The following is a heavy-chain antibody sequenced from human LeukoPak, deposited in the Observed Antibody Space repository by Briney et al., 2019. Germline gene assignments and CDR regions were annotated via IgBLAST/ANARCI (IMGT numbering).Heavy chain of an antibody. CDR3: AKGVARITIFGVVITTLDY. CDR1: GFTFSSYS. V-gene: IGHV3-23*01. J-gene: IGHJ4*02. Sequence: GGSLRLSCAASGFTFSSYSMNWVRQAPGKGLEWVSAISGSGGSTYYADSVKGRFTISRDNSRNTLYLQMNSLRAEDTAVYYCAKGVARITIFGVVITTLDYWGQGTLVTVSS. CDR2: ISGSGGST. D-gene: IGHD3-3*01.